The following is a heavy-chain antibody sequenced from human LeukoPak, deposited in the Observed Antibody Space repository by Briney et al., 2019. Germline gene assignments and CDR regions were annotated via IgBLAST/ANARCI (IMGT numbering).Heavy chain of an antibody. CDR3: ARHDLGGSSPFDY. Sequence: ASVKVSCKASGYTFTGYYMHWVRQAPGQGLEWMGWINPNSGGTNYAQKFQGRVTMTRDTSISTAYMELSSLRSEDTAVYYCARHDLGGSSPFDYWGQGTLVTVSS. CDR2: INPNSGGT. CDR1: GYTFTGYY. D-gene: IGHD2-15*01. V-gene: IGHV1-2*02. J-gene: IGHJ4*02.